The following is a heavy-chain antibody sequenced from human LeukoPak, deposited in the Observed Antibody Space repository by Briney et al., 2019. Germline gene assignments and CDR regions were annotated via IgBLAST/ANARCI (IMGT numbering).Heavy chain of an antibody. CDR3: ARGPYYYDSSGYYGAFDI. CDR2: IYYSGST. CDR1: GGSISSGGYY. Sequence: PSETLSLTCTVSGGSISSGGYYWSWIRQHPGKGLEWIGYIYYSGSTYYNPSLKSRVTISVDTSKNQFSLKLSSVTAADTAVYYCARGPYYYDSSGYYGAFDIWGQGTMVTVSS. D-gene: IGHD3-22*01. J-gene: IGHJ3*02. V-gene: IGHV4-31*03.